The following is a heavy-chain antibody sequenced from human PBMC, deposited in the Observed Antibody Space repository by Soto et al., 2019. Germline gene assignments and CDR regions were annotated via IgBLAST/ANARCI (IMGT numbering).Heavy chain of an antibody. CDR3: AKGSASARPYYFDY. CDR1: GFTFSSYA. D-gene: IGHD6-6*01. V-gene: IGHV3-23*01. Sequence: GGSLRLSCEASGFTFSSYAMSWVRQAPGKGLEWVSAISGSGGSTYHADSVKGRFTISRDNSKNTLYLQMNSLRAEDTAVYYCAKGSASARPYYFDYWGRGTLVTVSS. CDR2: ISGSGGST. J-gene: IGHJ4*02.